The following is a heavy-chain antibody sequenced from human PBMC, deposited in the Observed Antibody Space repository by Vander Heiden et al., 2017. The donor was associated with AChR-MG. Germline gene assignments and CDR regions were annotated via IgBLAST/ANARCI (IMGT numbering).Heavy chain of an antibody. Sequence: QLQLQESGPGLVKPSETLSLTCTVSGGSISSSSYYWGWIRQPPGKGLEWIGSIYYSGSTYYNPSLKSRVTISVDTSKNQFSLKLSSVTAADTAVYYCARGAVPGYSSTWGQGTLVTVSS. J-gene: IGHJ4*02. V-gene: IGHV4-39*01. CDR1: GGSISSSSYY. CDR3: ARGAVPGYSST. D-gene: IGHD6-13*01. CDR2: IYYSGST.